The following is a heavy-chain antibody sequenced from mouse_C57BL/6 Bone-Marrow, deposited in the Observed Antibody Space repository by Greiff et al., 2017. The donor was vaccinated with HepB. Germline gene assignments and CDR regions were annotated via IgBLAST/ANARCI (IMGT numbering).Heavy chain of an antibody. CDR1: GYTFTDYY. CDR2: IGPGSGST. J-gene: IGHJ4*01. D-gene: IGHD1-1*01. V-gene: IGHV1-77*01. CDR3: ESPSYYYGSSSPYAMDY. Sequence: QVQLKQSGAELVKPGASVKISCKASGYTFTDYYINWVKQRPGQGLEWIGKIGPGSGSTYYNEKFKGKATLTADKSSSTAYMKLSSLTSEDSAVYFCESPSYYYGSSSPYAMDYWGQGTSVTVSS.